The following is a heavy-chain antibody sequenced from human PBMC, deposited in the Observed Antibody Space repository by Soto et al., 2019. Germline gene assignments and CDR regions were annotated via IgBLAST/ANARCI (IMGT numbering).Heavy chain of an antibody. Sequence: QVHLVQSGAEVKKPGASVKVSCKGSGYTFTSYGITWVRQAPGQGLEWMGWISAHNGNTDYAQKLQGRVTVTRDTSTSTADMELRSQGSDVTAVYYCGRGRYGDYWGQGALVTVSS. CDR3: GRGRYGDY. J-gene: IGHJ4*02. V-gene: IGHV1-18*01. CDR1: GYTFTSYG. D-gene: IGHD1-1*01. CDR2: ISAHNGNT.